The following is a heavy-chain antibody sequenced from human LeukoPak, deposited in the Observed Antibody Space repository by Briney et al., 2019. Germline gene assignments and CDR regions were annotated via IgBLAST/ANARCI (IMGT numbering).Heavy chain of an antibody. CDR3: AKWGDYDVLTGYYDPDN. Sequence: GGSLRLSCAASGLIFSNYAMSWARQAPGKGLEWVSAIVGSGADTYYADPVKGRFTISRDNPRNTLYLQMNSLRAEDTAVYYCAKWGDYDVLTGYYDPDNWGQGTLVTVSS. CDR1: GLIFSNYA. D-gene: IGHD3-9*01. V-gene: IGHV3-23*01. J-gene: IGHJ4*02. CDR2: IVGSGADT.